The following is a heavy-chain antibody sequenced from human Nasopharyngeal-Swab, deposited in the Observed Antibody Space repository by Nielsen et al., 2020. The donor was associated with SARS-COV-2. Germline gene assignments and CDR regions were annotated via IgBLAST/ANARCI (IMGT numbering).Heavy chain of an antibody. Sequence: SETLSLTCAVYGGSFSGYYWSWIRQPPGKGLEWIGEINHSGNTNYNPSLKSRVTISVDTSKNQLSLKLSSVTAADTAVYYCARGRVSTNTYYYGLGSSYYYYGMDVWGQGTTVIVSS. CDR2: INHSGNT. D-gene: IGHD3-10*01. CDR1: GGSFSGYY. CDR3: ARGRVSTNTYYYGLGSSYYYYGMDV. V-gene: IGHV4-34*01. J-gene: IGHJ6*02.